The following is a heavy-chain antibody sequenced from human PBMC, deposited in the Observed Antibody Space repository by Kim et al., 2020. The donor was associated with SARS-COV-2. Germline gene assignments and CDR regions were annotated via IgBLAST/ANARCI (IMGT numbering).Heavy chain of an antibody. D-gene: IGHD6-13*01. J-gene: IGHJ4*02. CDR2: IYYSGST. CDR3: ASVGTTYSSSWSFYYFDY. Sequence: SETLSLTCTVSGGSISSGGYYWSWIRQHPGKGLEWIGYIYYSGSTYYNPSLKSRVTISVDTSKNQFSLKHSSVTAAGTAVYYCASVGTTYSSSWSFYYFDYWGQGTLVTVSS. V-gene: IGHV4-31*03. CDR1: GGSISSGGYY.